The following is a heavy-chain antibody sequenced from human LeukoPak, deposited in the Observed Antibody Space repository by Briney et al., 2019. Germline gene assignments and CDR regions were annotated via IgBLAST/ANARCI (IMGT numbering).Heavy chain of an antibody. V-gene: IGHV3-74*01. Sequence: GGSLRLSCTTFGIIFRNYWIHWVRQAPGKGLVWVSHITQDGSSTFHADSVKGRFTTSRDNAKNTVFLQMNSLTAEDTGVYYCATDDYRGLGYWGQGILVTVSS. D-gene: IGHD4-11*01. CDR3: ATDDYRGLGY. CDR2: ITQDGSST. J-gene: IGHJ4*02. CDR1: GIIFRNYW.